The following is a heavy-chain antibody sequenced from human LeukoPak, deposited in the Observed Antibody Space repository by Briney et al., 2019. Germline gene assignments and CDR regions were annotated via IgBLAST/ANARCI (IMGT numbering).Heavy chain of an antibody. CDR2: IRYDGSNR. D-gene: IGHD3-22*01. V-gene: IGHV3-30*02. J-gene: IGHJ4*02. CDR1: GFTFSNYG. Sequence: GGSLRLSCGASGFTFSNYGMHWVRQAPGKGLEWVAFIRYDGSNRRYADSVKGRFTISRDNSKNTLYLQMNSLRAEDTAVYYCAKDRATMIGVIRTAPRGTFDYWGQGTLVTVSS. CDR3: AKDRATMIGVIRTAPRGTFDY.